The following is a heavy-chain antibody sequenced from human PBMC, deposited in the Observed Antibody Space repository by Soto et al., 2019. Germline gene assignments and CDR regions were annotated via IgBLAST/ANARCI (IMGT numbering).Heavy chain of an antibody. CDR1: GFTFSSYA. CDR3: TKHLRDGYGGGALDL. V-gene: IGHV3-23*01. D-gene: IGHD5-12*01. CDR2: MSGSDGRT. J-gene: IGHJ2*01. Sequence: GGSLRLSCAASGFTFSSYAMTWVRQAPGKGLEWVSAMSGSDGRTYYADSVKGRFTISRDKSKNMVYLQMSSLRAEDTAVYYCTKHLRDGYGGGALDLWGRGTLVTVSS.